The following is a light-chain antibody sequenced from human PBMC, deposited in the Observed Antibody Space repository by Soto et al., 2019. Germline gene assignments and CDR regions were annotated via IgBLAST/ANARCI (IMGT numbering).Light chain of an antibody. V-gene: IGLV2-14*03. CDR1: SSDVGVYNH. CDR3: SSYATNRDVL. CDR2: DVS. Sequence: SVLTQPASVSGSPGQSITIPCTGTSSDVGVYNHVSWYQHHPGKAPKLMIYDVSYRPSGVSNRFSGSKSGNTASLTISGLQAEDEADYYCSSYATNRDVLFGGGTKLTVL. J-gene: IGLJ2*01.